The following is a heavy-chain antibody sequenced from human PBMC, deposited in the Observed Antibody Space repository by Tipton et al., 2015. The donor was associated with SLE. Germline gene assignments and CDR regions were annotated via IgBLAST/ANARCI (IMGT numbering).Heavy chain of an antibody. V-gene: IGHV4-38-2*01. J-gene: IGHJ4*02. CDR3: VRGYNYGPGYYFDY. CDR2: IYHRGST. D-gene: IGHD5-24*01. Sequence: PGLVKPSETLSLTCGVSGYFISSGYYWGWIRQPPGKGLEWIGNIYHRGSTSYNPSLKSRVTISVDTSKNQFSLRLSSVTAADTAVYYCVRGYNYGPGYYFDYWGRGTLVTVSS. CDR1: GYFISSGYY.